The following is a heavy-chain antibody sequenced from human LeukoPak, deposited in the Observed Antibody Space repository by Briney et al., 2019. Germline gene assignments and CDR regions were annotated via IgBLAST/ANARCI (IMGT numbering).Heavy chain of an antibody. Sequence: DPGGSLRLSCAASGFTFSSYAMYWVRQAPGKGLEWVSLISKDGFNQDHADSVKGRFTISRDNSRDTLYLQMSSLRPEDTAVYCCAREAYYGSGRSRQPSPVWGQGTLVIVSS. D-gene: IGHD3-10*01. V-gene: IGHV3-30*15. CDR2: ISKDGFNQ. CDR1: GFTFSSYA. CDR3: AREAYYGSGRSRQPSPV. J-gene: IGHJ4*02.